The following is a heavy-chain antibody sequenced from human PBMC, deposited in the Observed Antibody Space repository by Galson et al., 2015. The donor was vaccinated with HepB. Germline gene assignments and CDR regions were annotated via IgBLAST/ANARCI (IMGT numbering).Heavy chain of an antibody. Sequence: SLRLSCAASGFTFSSYSMNWVRQAPGKGLEWVSSISSSSSYIYYADLVKGRFTISRDNAKNSLFLQMNSLRAEDTAVYYCARDPSAYSGYDDWYFDLWGRGTLVTVSS. J-gene: IGHJ2*01. CDR2: ISSSSSYI. V-gene: IGHV3-21*01. D-gene: IGHD5-12*01. CDR1: GFTFSSYS. CDR3: ARDPSAYSGYDDWYFDL.